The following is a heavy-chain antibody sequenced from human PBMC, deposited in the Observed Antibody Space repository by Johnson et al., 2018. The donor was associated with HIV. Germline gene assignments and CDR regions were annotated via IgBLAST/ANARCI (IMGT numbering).Heavy chain of an antibody. CDR2: ISYDGSNN. Sequence: VQLVESGGGVVQPGRSLRLSCAASGFTFSSYAIHWVRQAPGKGLQWVAIISYDGSNNYYAYSVKGRFTISRDNSKNTLYLQMNSLRAEDTAVYYCARNQGRRNYYDAFDSWGQGTMVTVSP. CDR1: GFTFSSYA. V-gene: IGHV3-30*04. D-gene: IGHD1-7*01. J-gene: IGHJ3*02. CDR3: ARNQGRRNYYDAFDS.